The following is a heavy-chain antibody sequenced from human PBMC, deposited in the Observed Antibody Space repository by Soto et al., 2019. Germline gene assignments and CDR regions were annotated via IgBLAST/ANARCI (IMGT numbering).Heavy chain of an antibody. Sequence: GESLKISCKGSGYSLTSYWIGWVRQMPGKGLEWMGIIYPGDSDTRYSPSFQGQVTISADKSISTAYLQWSSLKASDTAMYYCARLGVRYFDWLDRFDPWGQGTLVTVSS. CDR1: GYSLTSYW. CDR3: ARLGVRYFDWLDRFDP. D-gene: IGHD3-9*01. J-gene: IGHJ5*02. CDR2: IYPGDSDT. V-gene: IGHV5-51*01.